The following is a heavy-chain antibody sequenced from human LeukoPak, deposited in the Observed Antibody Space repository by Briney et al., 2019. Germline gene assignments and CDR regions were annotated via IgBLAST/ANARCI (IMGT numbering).Heavy chain of an antibody. J-gene: IGHJ4*02. V-gene: IGHV3-15*01. CDR2: IKSKTDGGTT. CDR1: GFTVSSNY. D-gene: IGHD2-15*01. Sequence: GGSLRLSCAASGFTVSSNYMSWVRQAPGKGLEWVGRIKSKTDGGTTDYAAPVKGRFTISRDDSKNTLYLQMNSLETEDTAVYYCTTDQDRTFDKVDYWGQGTLVTVSS. CDR3: TTDQDRTFDKVDY.